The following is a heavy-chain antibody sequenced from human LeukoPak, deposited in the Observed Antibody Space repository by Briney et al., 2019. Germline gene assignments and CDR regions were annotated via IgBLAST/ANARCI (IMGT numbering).Heavy chain of an antibody. Sequence: GGSLRLSCAASGFIFSSYDMNWVRQAPGEGLEWVSAISDSTWYADSVKGRFTISRDSSQNTVYLQMNSLRAEDTAVYYCAKDRRSYGGTSFDSWGQGTLVTVSS. D-gene: IGHD4-23*01. V-gene: IGHV3-23*01. CDR2: ISDST. J-gene: IGHJ4*02. CDR3: AKDRRSYGGTSFDS. CDR1: GFIFSSYD.